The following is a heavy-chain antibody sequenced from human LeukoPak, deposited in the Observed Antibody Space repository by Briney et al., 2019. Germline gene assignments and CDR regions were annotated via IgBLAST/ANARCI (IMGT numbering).Heavy chain of an antibody. CDR2: INPSGEIT. Sequence: ASVKVSCKASGYTFTGYYMHWVRQAPGQGLEWMGKINPSGEITSYAQKFQGRVIMTTDTSTSTVYMELSSLRSEDTAVYYCARTLSDSGLSYWGQGTLVTVSS. CDR3: ARTLSDSGLSY. V-gene: IGHV1-46*01. J-gene: IGHJ4*02. D-gene: IGHD2/OR15-2a*01. CDR1: GYTFTGYY.